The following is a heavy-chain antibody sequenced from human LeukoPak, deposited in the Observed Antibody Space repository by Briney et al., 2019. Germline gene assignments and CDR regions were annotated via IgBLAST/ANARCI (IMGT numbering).Heavy chain of an antibody. CDR2: IIPRFGKA. CDR3: ARVQMATTINNFYFDY. J-gene: IGHJ4*02. D-gene: IGHD5-24*01. Sequence: GSSVKVSCKTSGIILSRDGITWVRQAPGQGLEWMGGIIPRFGKANYPQKFQGRITITADESTSTAYMELSSLRSEDTAVYFCARVQMATTINNFYFDYWGPGTLVTVSS. V-gene: IGHV1-69*01. CDR1: GIILSRDG.